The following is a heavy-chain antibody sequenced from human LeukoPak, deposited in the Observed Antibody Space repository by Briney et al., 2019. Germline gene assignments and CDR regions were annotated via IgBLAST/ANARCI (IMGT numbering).Heavy chain of an antibody. Sequence: ASVKVSWKVSGYSVSELSMQWVRQAPGKGLEWMGGFDPDQGETICAQKFQGRVTMSEDTSTDTAYMEVRSLRFEDTAVYYCTTRRFYGSATGWFDPWGQGTLVTVSS. J-gene: IGHJ5*02. CDR1: GYSVSELS. D-gene: IGHD3-10*01. V-gene: IGHV1-24*01. CDR3: TTRRFYGSATGWFDP. CDR2: FDPDQGET.